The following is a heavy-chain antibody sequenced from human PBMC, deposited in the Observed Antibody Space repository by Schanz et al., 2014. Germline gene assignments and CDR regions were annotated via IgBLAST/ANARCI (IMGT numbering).Heavy chain of an antibody. Sequence: EVQLLESGGGLVQPGGSLRLSCVASGFTFFGSFAMSWVRPAPGKGLEWVSLIDYAGSTNYADSVKGRMTVSRDTSKNALFLQMNILRAEDTAVYYCASPPISVAGRLADYWGQGILVAVSS. CDR1: GFTFFGSFA. CDR2: IDYAGST. D-gene: IGHD6-19*01. CDR3: ASPPISVAGRLADY. V-gene: IGHV3-66*01. J-gene: IGHJ4*02.